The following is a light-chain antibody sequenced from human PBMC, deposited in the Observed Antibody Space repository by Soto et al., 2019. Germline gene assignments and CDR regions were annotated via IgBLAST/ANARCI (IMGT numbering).Light chain of an antibody. CDR2: AAS. J-gene: IGKJ2*01. V-gene: IGKV1-9*01. CDR3: QPLNSYPQYT. CDR1: QGISSY. Sequence: IQLTQSPSSLSASVGDRVTITCRASQGISSYLAWYQQKPGKAPKLLIYAASTLQSGVPSRFSGSGSGTDFTLTISSLQPEDFATYYWQPLNSYPQYTFGQGTKLQIK.